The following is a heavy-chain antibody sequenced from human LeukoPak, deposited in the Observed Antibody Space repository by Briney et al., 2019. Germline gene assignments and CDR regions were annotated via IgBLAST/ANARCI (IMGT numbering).Heavy chain of an antibody. J-gene: IGHJ3*02. CDR1: GFTFSSYS. CDR2: ISSSSSYI. D-gene: IGHD1-26*01. Sequence: GGSLRLSCAASGFTFSSYSMNWVRQAPGKGLEWVSSISSSSSYIYYADSVKGRFTISRDNAKNSLYLQMNSLRAEDTAVYYCAREVGMVGATEAFDIWGQGTMVTVSS. V-gene: IGHV3-21*01. CDR3: AREVGMVGATEAFDI.